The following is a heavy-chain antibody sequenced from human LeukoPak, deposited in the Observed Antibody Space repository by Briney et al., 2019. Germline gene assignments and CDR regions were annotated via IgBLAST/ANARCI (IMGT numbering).Heavy chain of an antibody. D-gene: IGHD2-8*02. Sequence: PSETLSLTCTVSGGSISSGTYYWNWIRQPAGKGLEWIGRIYTSGSTNYNPSLESRVTISVDTSKNQFSLKLSSVTAADTAVYYCARDSGAVEDTGVGFDYWGQGTLVTVSS. J-gene: IGHJ4*02. CDR2: IYTSGST. CDR3: ARDSGAVEDTGVGFDY. V-gene: IGHV4-61*02. CDR1: GGSISSGTYY.